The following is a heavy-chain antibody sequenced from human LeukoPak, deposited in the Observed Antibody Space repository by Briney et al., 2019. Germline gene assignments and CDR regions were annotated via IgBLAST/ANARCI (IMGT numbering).Heavy chain of an antibody. J-gene: IGHJ6*02. D-gene: IGHD3-9*01. CDR3: ARMPYDILTGENIAGYYYYGMDV. Sequence: GGSLRLSCAASGFTVSSNYMSWVRQAPGKGLEWVSVIYSGGSTYYADSVKGRFTISRDNSKNTLYLQMNSLRAEDTAVYYCARMPYDILTGENIAGYYYYGMDVWGQGTTVTVSS. CDR1: GFTVSSNY. CDR2: IYSGGST. V-gene: IGHV3-53*01.